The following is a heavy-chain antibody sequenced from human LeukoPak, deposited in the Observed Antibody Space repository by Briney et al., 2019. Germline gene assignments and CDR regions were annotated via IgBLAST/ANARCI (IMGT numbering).Heavy chain of an antibody. CDR3: ARDPTTVTKGLDI. CDR1: GGSISSHY. CDR2: ISYIGST. V-gene: IGHV4-59*11. J-gene: IGHJ3*02. D-gene: IGHD4-17*01. Sequence: SETLSLPCTVSGGSISSHYWSWIRQPPGKGLEWIGYISYIGSTNYNPSLKSRVTMSVDTSKNQFSLKLSSVTAADTAVYYCARDPTTVTKGLDIWGQGTMVTVSS.